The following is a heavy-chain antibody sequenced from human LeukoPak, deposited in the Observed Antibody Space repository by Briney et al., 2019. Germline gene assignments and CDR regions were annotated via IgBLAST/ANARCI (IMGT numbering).Heavy chain of an antibody. CDR2: ISHSENT. J-gene: IGHJ5*02. CDR3: ARARKYNGNPNWIDL. V-gene: IGHV4-38-2*02. Sequence: PSETLSLTCYVSGDSISSSYFWGWIRQPPGTGLEWIGSISHSENTFYNPSLKSRFTISVDTSKNHFSLNLGAVTAADTAVYYCARARKYNGNPNWIDLWGQGVLVTVSS. D-gene: IGHD2-8*01. CDR1: GDSISSSYF.